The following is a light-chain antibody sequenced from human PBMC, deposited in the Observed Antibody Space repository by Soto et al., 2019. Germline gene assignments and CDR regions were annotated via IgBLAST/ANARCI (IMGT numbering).Light chain of an antibody. J-gene: IGLJ2*01. CDR1: SSDVGGYNY. Sequence: QSALTQPASVSGSPGQSITISCTGTSSDVGGYNYVSWYQQHPGKAPKLMISDVRNRPSGVSNRFSGSKSGNTASLTISGLQAEDEADYYCSSYTSSSTLENVVFGGGTKLTVL. CDR2: DVR. CDR3: SSYTSSSTLENVV. V-gene: IGLV2-14*03.